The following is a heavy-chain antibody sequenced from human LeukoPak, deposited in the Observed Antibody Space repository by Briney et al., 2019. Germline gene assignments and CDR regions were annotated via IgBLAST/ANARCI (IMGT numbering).Heavy chain of an antibody. CDR2: IYPGDSDI. J-gene: IGHJ4*02. CDR3: ARGANYNWIFFDY. V-gene: IGHV5-51*01. Sequence: GESLKISCKGSGYDFTGYWIAWVRQMAGKGLEWMAIIYPGDSDIRYSPSFQDQVTVSGDKSIRTAYLQWSSLRASDTAMYYCARGANYNWIFFDYWGQGTLVTVSS. CDR1: GYDFTGYW. D-gene: IGHD1-20*01.